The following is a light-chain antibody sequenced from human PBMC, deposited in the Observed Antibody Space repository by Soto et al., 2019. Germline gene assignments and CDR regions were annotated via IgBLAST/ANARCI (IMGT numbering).Light chain of an antibody. J-gene: IGLJ7*01. Sequence: QSVLTQPPSVSASSGQKVSISCSGSSSNIGGNPVSWYQKIPGSAPKLLIYDNTKRPTGIPDRFSASKSGTSATLVITGLQTGDEADYYCAVWDTALTAVFGGGTQLTVL. CDR2: DNT. CDR3: AVWDTALTAV. V-gene: IGLV1-51*01. CDR1: SSNIGGNP.